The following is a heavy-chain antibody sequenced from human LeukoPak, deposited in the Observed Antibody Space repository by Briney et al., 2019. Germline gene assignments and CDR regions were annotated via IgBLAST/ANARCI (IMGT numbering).Heavy chain of an antibody. J-gene: IGHJ4*02. CDR2: INHSGST. CDR3: ARVGGRRSSSYLASDY. CDR1: GGSFSGYY. Sequence: SETLSPTCAVYGGSFSGYYWGWIRQPPGKGLEWIGEINHSGSTNYNPSLKSRVTISVDTSKNQFSLKLSSVTAADTAVYYCARVGGRRSSSYLASDYWGQGTLVTVSS. V-gene: IGHV4-34*01. D-gene: IGHD6-13*01.